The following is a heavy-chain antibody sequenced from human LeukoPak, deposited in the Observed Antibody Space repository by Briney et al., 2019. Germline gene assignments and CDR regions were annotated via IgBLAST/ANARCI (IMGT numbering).Heavy chain of an antibody. CDR1: GFMFGDYW. CDR3: TRTVNAASDF. V-gene: IGHV3-7*03. J-gene: IGHJ4*02. D-gene: IGHD2-2*01. CDR2: INQNEVVK. Sequence: GGSLRLSCVASGFMFGDYWMRWVRQAPGKGLEWVASINQNEVVKYYVDSVKGRFTISRDNAKTSLFLQMNSLRIGDMAMYYCTRTVNAASDFWGQGTLVTVSS.